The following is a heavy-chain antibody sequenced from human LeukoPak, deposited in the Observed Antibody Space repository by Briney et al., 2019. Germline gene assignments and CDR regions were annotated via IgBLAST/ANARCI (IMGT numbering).Heavy chain of an antibody. Sequence: GESLKISCKGSGYSFTSYWIGWVRQMPGKGLEWMGIIYPGDSDTRYRPSFQGQVTISADKSISTAYLQWSSLEASDTAMYYCARFATEYSSSSRFDPWGQGTLVTVSS. V-gene: IGHV5-51*01. J-gene: IGHJ5*02. CDR3: ARFATEYSSSSRFDP. D-gene: IGHD6-6*01. CDR2: IYPGDSDT. CDR1: GYSFTSYW.